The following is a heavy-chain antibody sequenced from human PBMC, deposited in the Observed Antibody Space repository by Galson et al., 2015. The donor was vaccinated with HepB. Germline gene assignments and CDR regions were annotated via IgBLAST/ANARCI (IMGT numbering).Heavy chain of an antibody. CDR1: RGSFSGYY. D-gene: IGHD4-17*01. CDR3: ARVGAHDSGDPRWFDY. J-gene: IGHJ4*02. Sequence: SETLSLTCAVYRGSFSGYYWSWIRQPPGKGLEWIGEINRSGTTNYNPSLKSRVTISVDTSKNQFSLKLSSVTAADTAVYYCARVGAHDSGDPRWFDYWGQGILVTVSS. CDR2: INRSGTT. V-gene: IGHV4-34*01.